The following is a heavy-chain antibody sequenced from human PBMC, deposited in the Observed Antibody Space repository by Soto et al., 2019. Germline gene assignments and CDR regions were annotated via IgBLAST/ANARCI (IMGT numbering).Heavy chain of an antibody. CDR1: VFTFSREG. Sequence: PGGSLQLACVSSVFTFSREGMNWVRQAPGKGLEWVSRITKNGGSTDYADSVKGRFTISRDNTKNTLFLQMNSLRAEDTAVYYCAKERATTTAFDYWGQGAMVTVSS. V-gene: IGHV3-23*01. D-gene: IGHD4-17*01. CDR3: AKERATTTAFDY. J-gene: IGHJ4*02. CDR2: ITKNGGST.